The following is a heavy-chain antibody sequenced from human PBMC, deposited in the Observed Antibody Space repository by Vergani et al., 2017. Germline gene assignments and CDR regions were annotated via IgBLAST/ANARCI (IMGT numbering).Heavy chain of an antibody. CDR1: GYTFTDYY. D-gene: IGHD4-17*01. J-gene: IGHJ6*02. Sequence: VQLVQSGAEVKKPGATVKISCKVSGYTFTDYYMHWVQQAPGKGLEWMGWISAYNGNTNYAQKLQGRVTMTTDTSTSTAYMELRSLRSDDTAVYYCAARYGRAWGQGTTVTVSS. V-gene: IGHV1-18*04. CDR2: ISAYNGNT. CDR3: AARYGRA.